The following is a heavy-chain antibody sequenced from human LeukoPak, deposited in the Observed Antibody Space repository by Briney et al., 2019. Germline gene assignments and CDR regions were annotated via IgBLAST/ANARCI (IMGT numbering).Heavy chain of an antibody. Sequence: GALRLSCAASGFTFSNSALSWVRQAPGKGLEWVSDICGSGGSTYYADSVKGRFTISRDNAKNSLYLQMNSLRAEDTAVYYCARAGLVSDPLDYYYYMDVWGKGTTVTVSS. D-gene: IGHD3-16*01. CDR3: ARAGLVSDPLDYYYYMDV. V-gene: IGHV3-23*01. CDR2: ICGSGGST. J-gene: IGHJ6*03. CDR1: GFTFSNSA.